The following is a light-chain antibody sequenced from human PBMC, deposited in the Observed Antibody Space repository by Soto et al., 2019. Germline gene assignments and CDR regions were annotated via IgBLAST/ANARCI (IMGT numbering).Light chain of an antibody. J-gene: IGLJ3*02. CDR3: NSYTTTTSL. CDR1: SSDVGVYNY. V-gene: IGLV2-14*01. CDR2: EVT. Sequence: QSVLTQPASVSGSPGQSITISCTVTSSDVGVYNYVSWYQHHPGKAPKLIIYEVTNRPSGVSYRFSGSRSGNTASLTISGLQAEDEADYYCNSYTTTTSLFGGGTKLTVL.